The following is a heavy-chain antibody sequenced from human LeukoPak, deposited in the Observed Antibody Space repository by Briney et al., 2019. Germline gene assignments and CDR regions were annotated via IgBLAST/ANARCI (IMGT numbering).Heavy chain of an antibody. CDR3: AREGGYARSFDY. V-gene: IGHV4-59*01. Sequence: SETLSLTCTVSGGSISSYYWSWIRQPRGKGLEWIGYIYYSGSTNYNPSLKSRVTISVDTSKNQFSLKLSSVTAADTAVYYCAREGGYARSFDYWGQGTLVTVSS. D-gene: IGHD5-12*01. CDR1: GGSISSYY. J-gene: IGHJ4*02. CDR2: IYYSGST.